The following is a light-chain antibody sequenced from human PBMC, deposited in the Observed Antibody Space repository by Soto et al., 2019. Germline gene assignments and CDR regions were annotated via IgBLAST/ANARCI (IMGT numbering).Light chain of an antibody. CDR3: QQGNSFPVT. J-gene: IGKJ5*01. CDR2: AAS. V-gene: IGKV1-12*01. CDR1: QGISNW. Sequence: DIQMTQSPSSVSASVGDRVTITCRASQGISNWLAWYQQKPGKAPKLLIYAASSLHSGVPSRFSGSGSGTDFTLTISSLQPEDFATYSCQQGNSFPVTFGQGTRLEIK.